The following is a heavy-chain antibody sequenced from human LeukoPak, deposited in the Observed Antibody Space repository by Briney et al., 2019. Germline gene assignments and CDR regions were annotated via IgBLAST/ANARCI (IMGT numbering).Heavy chain of an antibody. D-gene: IGHD5-18*01. Sequence: KSSQTLSLTCTVSGASISRGDYYWSWIRQHPGKGLEWIGYIYYSGSAYYDPSLKSRVSMSVDASKNQFSLRLSSVTAADTAVYYCATRGYNNGMFDYWGQGTLVTVSS. V-gene: IGHV4-31*03. CDR3: ATRGYNNGMFDY. CDR1: GASISRGDYY. J-gene: IGHJ4*02. CDR2: IYYSGSA.